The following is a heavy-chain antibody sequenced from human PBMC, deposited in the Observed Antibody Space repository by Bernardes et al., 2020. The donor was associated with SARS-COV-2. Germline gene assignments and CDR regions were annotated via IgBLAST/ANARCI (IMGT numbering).Heavy chain of an antibody. CDR3: ARDLGAADYYYDGMDV. J-gene: IGHJ6*02. V-gene: IGHV1-18*01. CDR2: IAAYNGKT. CDR1: GYTFSSSG. D-gene: IGHD6-13*01. Sequence: ASVKVSCKASGYTFSSSGITWVRQAPGQGLEWMGWIAAYNGKTEYAEKVQGRVTLTIEPSTDTAYMELRSLRPADTGVYYCARDLGAADYYYDGMDVWGRGTTVIVSS.